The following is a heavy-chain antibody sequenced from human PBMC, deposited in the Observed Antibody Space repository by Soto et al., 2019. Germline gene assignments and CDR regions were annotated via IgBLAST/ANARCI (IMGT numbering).Heavy chain of an antibody. D-gene: IGHD2-15*01. CDR2: IIPIFGTA. V-gene: IGHV1-69*12. Sequence: QVQLVQSGAEVKKPGSSVKVSCKASGGTFSSYAISWVRQAPGQGLEWMGGIIPIFGTANNAQKFQGRVTITADESTSTAYMELSSLRSEDTAVYYGARGGGYCSGGSCYIDYWGQGTLVTVSS. CDR3: ARGGGYCSGGSCYIDY. CDR1: GGTFSSYA. J-gene: IGHJ4*02.